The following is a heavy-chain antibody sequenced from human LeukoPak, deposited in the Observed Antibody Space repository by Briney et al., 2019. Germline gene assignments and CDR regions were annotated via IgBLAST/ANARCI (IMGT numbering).Heavy chain of an antibody. J-gene: IGHJ1*01. Sequence: GGSLRLSCATTGFRFSTYWMQWVRQVPGKGLEWVSRISGDGTITNCADSVKGRCTIARDNDKNTLYLQANSVRAEDTAVYYCARGGSNPAEHFHHWGQGTLVTVSS. CDR3: ARGGSNPAEHFHH. V-gene: IGHV3-74*01. D-gene: IGHD3-16*01. CDR1: GFRFSTYW. CDR2: ISGDGTIT.